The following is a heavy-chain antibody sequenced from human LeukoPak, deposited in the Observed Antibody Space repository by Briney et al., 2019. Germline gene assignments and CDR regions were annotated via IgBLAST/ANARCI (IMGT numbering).Heavy chain of an antibody. J-gene: IGHJ4*02. D-gene: IGHD6-19*01. CDR3: AKRSGYTTGWFFDF. V-gene: IGHV3-23*01. Sequence: GGSLKLSCAASGFSFSSYAMSWVRQAPGKGLGWVSSFSGSGDNIYYAESVKGRFTISRDNSRNTLFLQMNSLRAEDTAVFYCAKRSGYTTGWFFDFWGQGTLVTVSS. CDR1: GFSFSSYA. CDR2: FSGSGDNI.